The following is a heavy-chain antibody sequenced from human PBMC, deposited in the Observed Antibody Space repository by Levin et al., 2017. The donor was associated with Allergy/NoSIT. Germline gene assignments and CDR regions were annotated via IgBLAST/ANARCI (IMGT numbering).Heavy chain of an antibody. CDR2: IYTSGST. J-gene: IGHJ3*02. Sequence: SETLSLTCTVSGGSISSGSYYWSWIRQPAGKGLEWIGRIYTSGSTNYNPSLKSRVTISVDTSKNQFSLKLSSVTAADTAVYYCARDRTRTLYAFDIWGQGTMVTVSS. CDR3: ARDRTRTLYAFDI. D-gene: IGHD2/OR15-2a*01. V-gene: IGHV4-61*02. CDR1: GGSISSGSYY.